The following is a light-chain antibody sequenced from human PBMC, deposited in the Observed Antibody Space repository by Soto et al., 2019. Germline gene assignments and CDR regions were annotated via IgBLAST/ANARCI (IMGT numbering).Light chain of an antibody. Sequence: EIVLTQSPGTLSLSPGERATLSCRASQIVDSRYLAWYQQQLGPAPRLLIYGATNRATGIADRCSGSGACRDFIIIIIRLVPADDLVFYFRWHGACFPLTFGQGTKVEIK. CDR2: GAT. V-gene: IGKV3-20*01. J-gene: IGKJ1*01. CDR3: RWHGACFPLT. CDR1: QIVDSRY.